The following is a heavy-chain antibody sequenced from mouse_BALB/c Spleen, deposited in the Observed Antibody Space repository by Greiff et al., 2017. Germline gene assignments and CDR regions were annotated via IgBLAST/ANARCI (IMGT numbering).Heavy chain of an antibody. CDR3: AREGLQFAWFAY. CDR2: IDPANGNT. J-gene: IGHJ3*01. D-gene: IGHD2-13*01. Sequence: EVQLQESGAELVKPGASVKLSCTASGFNIKDTYMHWVKQRPEQGLEWIGRIDPANGNTKYDPKFQGKATITADTSSNTAYLQLSSLTSEDTAVYYCAREGLQFAWFAYWGQGTLVTVSA. CDR1: GFNIKDTY. V-gene: IGHV14-3*02.